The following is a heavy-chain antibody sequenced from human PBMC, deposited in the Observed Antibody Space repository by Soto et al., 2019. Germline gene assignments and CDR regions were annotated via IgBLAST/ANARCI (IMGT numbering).Heavy chain of an antibody. CDR1: GASVSSGSYY. CDR2: IYYSGST. CDR3: AREDYYDSSGYYYRAFDI. D-gene: IGHD3-22*01. J-gene: IGHJ3*02. V-gene: IGHV4-61*01. Sequence: QVQLQESGPGLVKPSETLSLTCTVSGASVSSGSYYWSWIRQPPGKGLEWIGYIYYSGSTNYNPSLKSRLTISVDTSQSQFSLTLSSVTAADTAVYYWAREDYYDSSGYYYRAFDIWGQGTMVTVSS.